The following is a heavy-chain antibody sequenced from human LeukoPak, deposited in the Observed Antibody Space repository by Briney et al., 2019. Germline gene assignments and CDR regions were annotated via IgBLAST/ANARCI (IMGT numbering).Heavy chain of an antibody. V-gene: IGHV3-7*01. CDR3: VREGFYFFYF. Sequence: GGSLRLSCAASGFTFTNNFMSWVRQVPGKGLGWVANIKQDGSETTYADSVRGPFTIFRDNAKDSVYLQMNTLRAEDSATYYCVREGFYFFYFWGQVTLVTASS. CDR2: IKQDGSET. J-gene: IGHJ4*01. CDR1: GFTFTNNF.